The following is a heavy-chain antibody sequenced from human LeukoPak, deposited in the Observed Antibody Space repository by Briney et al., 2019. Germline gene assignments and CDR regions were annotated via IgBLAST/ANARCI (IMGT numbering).Heavy chain of an antibody. J-gene: IGHJ3*02. V-gene: IGHV4-39*07. CDR2: IYYSGST. Sequence: SQTLSLTCTVSGGSISSGVYCWSWIRQRPGKGLEWIGSIYYSGSTNNNPSLKSRVTISIDTSKNQFSLKLSSVTAADTAVYYCARGRGSGSYYNYDDAFDIWGQGTMVTVSS. CDR1: GGSISSGVYC. CDR3: ARGRGSGSYYNYDDAFDI. D-gene: IGHD3-10*01.